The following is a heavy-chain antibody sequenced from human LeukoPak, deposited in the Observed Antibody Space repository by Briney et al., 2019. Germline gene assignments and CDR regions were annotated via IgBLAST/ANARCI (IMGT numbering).Heavy chain of an antibody. CDR3: ARKVGANTPMYYYYYMDV. D-gene: IGHD1-26*01. Sequence: GGSLRLSCAASGFTFSSYAMSWVRQAPGKGLEWVANIKQDGSEKYYVDSVKGRFTISRDNAKNSLHLQMNSLRAEDTAVYYCARKVGANTPMYYYYYMDVWGKGITVNVPS. CDR1: GFTFSSYA. V-gene: IGHV3-7*01. J-gene: IGHJ6*03. CDR2: IKQDGSEK.